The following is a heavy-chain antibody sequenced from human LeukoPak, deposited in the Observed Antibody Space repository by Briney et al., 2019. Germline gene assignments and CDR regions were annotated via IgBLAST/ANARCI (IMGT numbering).Heavy chain of an antibody. CDR1: GGSFSGHY. J-gene: IGHJ3*02. CDR3: ARGSSGYTQDAFDI. V-gene: IGHV4-34*01. Sequence: SETLSLTCAVDGGSFSGHYWSWIRQPPGKGLEWIGEINHSGSTNYNPSLKSRVTISVDTSKNQFSLKLSSVTAADTAVYYCARGSSGYTQDAFDIWGQGTMVTVSS. D-gene: IGHD3-22*01. CDR2: INHSGST.